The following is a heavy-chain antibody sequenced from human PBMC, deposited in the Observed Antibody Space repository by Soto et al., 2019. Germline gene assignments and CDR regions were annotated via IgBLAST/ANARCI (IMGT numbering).Heavy chain of an antibody. CDR2: INPKTGGT. Sequence: ASVKVSCKASGYIVSGYYIHWLRRAPGQGLEWMGWINPKTGGTKYTQKFQGRVTMTRDTSSSTAYMELSSLTSDDTAVYYCARDEIQLWFEGPPFDYWGQGTLVTVSS. J-gene: IGHJ4*02. CDR3: ARDEIQLWFEGPPFDY. CDR1: GYIVSGYY. D-gene: IGHD5-18*01. V-gene: IGHV1-2*02.